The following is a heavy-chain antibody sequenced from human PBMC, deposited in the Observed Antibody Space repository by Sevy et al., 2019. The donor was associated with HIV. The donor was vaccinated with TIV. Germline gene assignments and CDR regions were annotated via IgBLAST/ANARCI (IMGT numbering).Heavy chain of an antibody. D-gene: IGHD4-17*01. J-gene: IGHJ6*02. CDR3: AKDRDSGDYYYYYGMDV. CDR1: GFTFSSYG. Sequence: GGSLRLSCAASGFTFSSYGMHWVRQAPGKGLEWVAVISYDGSNKYYADSVKGRFTISRDNSKNTLYLQMNSLRAEETAVYYCAKDRDSGDYYYYYGMDVWGQGTTVTVSS. V-gene: IGHV3-30*18. CDR2: ISYDGSNK.